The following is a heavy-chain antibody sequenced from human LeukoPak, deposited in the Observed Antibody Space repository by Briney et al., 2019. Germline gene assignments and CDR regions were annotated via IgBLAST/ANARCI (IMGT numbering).Heavy chain of an antibody. Sequence: SETLSLACTVSDDSISSSSYYWGRIRQPPGKGLEWIGSIYYSGSTCYNPSLKSRVTISLDTSKNQFSLKLSSVTAADTAVYCCAGTGNWLSFHYWGQGAPVTVSS. CDR2: IYYSGST. J-gene: IGHJ4*02. D-gene: IGHD3/OR15-3a*01. CDR1: DDSISSSSYY. CDR3: AGTGNWLSFHY. V-gene: IGHV4-39*07.